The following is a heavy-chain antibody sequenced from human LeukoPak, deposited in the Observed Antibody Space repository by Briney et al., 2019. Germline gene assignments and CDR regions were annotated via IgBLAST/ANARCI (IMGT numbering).Heavy chain of an antibody. J-gene: IGHJ4*02. CDR1: GFTFSSYA. CDR2: ISGSGGDT. V-gene: IGHV3-23*01. D-gene: IGHD6-19*01. CDR3: AARPPISVSGPFDF. Sequence: PGGSLRLSCAASGFTFSSYAMGWVRQAPGKGLDWISTISGSGGDTYYADSVKGRFTISRDNSKNTLYLQMNSLRADDTALYYCAARPPISVSGPFDFWGRGTLVTVSS.